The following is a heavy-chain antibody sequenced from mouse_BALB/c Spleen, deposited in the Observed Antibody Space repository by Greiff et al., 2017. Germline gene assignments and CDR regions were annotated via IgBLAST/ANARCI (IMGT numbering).Heavy chain of an antibody. CDR3: ARGGITGFYLDY. J-gene: IGHJ2*01. V-gene: IGHV1S41*01. CDR2: IAPGSGST. D-gene: IGHD2-4*01. CDR1: GYTFTSYW. Sequence: DLVKPGASVKLSCKASGYTFTSYWINWIKQRPGQGLEWIGRIAPGSGSTYYNEMFKGKATLTVDTSSSTAYIQLSSLSSEDSAVYYCARGGITGFYLDYWGQGTTLTVSS.